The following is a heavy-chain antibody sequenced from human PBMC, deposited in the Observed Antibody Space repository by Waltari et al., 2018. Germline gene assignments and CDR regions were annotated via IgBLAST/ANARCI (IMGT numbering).Heavy chain of an antibody. D-gene: IGHD3-3*01. Sequence: QVQLQQWGAGLLKPSETLSLTCAVYGGSFSGYYWSWIRQPPGKGREWIGEINHSGSTNYNPSLKGRGTISVDTSKNQFSLKLSSVTAADTAVYYCARAPPITIFGVVTYYYYGMDVWGQGTTVTVSS. CDR1: GGSFSGYY. CDR2: INHSGST. CDR3: ARAPPITIFGVVTYYYYGMDV. J-gene: IGHJ6*02. V-gene: IGHV4-34*01.